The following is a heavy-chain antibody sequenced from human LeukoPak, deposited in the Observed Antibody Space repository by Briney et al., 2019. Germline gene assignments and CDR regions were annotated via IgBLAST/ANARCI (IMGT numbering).Heavy chain of an antibody. Sequence: ASVKVSCKASGYTFTVYYMHWVRQAPGQGLEWMGWINPNSGGTNYAQKFQGRVTMTRDTSISTAYMELSRLRSDDTAVYYCARDGTYYYDSSGYSYDAFDIWGQGTMVTVSS. J-gene: IGHJ3*02. CDR2: INPNSGGT. D-gene: IGHD3-22*01. V-gene: IGHV1-2*02. CDR1: GYTFTVYY. CDR3: ARDGTYYYDSSGYSYDAFDI.